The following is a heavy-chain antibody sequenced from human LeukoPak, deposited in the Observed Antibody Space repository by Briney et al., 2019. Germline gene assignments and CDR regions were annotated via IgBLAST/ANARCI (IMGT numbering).Heavy chain of an antibody. CDR3: ARDRDSSGYSSDAFDI. CDR2: ISWNSGSI. Sequence: GGSLRLSCAASGFTFDDYAMHWVRQAPGKGLEWVSGISWNSGSIGYADSVKGRFTISRDNAKNSLYLQMNSLRAEDTAVYYCARDRDSSGYSSDAFDIWGQGTMVTVSS. CDR1: GFTFDDYA. D-gene: IGHD3-22*01. V-gene: IGHV3-9*01. J-gene: IGHJ3*02.